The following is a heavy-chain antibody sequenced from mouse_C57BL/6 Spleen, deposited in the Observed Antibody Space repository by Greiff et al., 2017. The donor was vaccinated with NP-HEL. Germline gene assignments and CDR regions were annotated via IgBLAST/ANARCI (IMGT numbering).Heavy chain of an antibody. CDR1: GYTFTSSW. CDR3: ASYYYGSSTGYFDV. D-gene: IGHD1-1*01. CDR2: IHPNSGST. J-gene: IGHJ1*03. V-gene: IGHV1-64*01. Sequence: QVQLQQPGAELVKPGASVKLSCKASGYTFTSSWMHWVKQRPGQGLEWIGMIHPNSGSTNYNEKFKSKATLTVDKSSSTAYMQLSSLTSEDSAVYYCASYYYGSSTGYFDVWGTGTTVTVSS.